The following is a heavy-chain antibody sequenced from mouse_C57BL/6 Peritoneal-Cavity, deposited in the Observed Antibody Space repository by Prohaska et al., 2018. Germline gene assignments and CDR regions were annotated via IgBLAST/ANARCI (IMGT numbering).Heavy chain of an antibody. CDR3: ARPPITTVVATDFWYFDV. J-gene: IGHJ1*03. D-gene: IGHD1-1*01. Sequence: QVQLQQPGAELVKPGASVKLSCKASGYTFTSYWMQWVKQRPGQSLEWIGEIDPSDSYTNYNQKFKGKATLTVDTSSSTAYMQLSSLTSEDSAVYYCARPPITTVVATDFWYFDVWGTGTTVTVSS. CDR1: GYTFTSYW. V-gene: IGHV1-50*01. CDR2: IDPSDSYT.